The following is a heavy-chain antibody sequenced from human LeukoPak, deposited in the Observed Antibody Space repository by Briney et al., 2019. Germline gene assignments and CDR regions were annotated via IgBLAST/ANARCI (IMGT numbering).Heavy chain of an antibody. Sequence: GSLRLSCSASGINFSTYWISLVRQASGEGLEWVSAIYSGGSTYYADSVKGRFTISRDNSKNTLYLQMNSLRAEDTAVYYCASCKDGYNYFGYWGQGTLVTVSS. CDR2: IYSGGST. V-gene: IGHV3-53*01. J-gene: IGHJ4*02. CDR1: GINFSTYW. D-gene: IGHD5-24*01. CDR3: ASCKDGYNYFGY.